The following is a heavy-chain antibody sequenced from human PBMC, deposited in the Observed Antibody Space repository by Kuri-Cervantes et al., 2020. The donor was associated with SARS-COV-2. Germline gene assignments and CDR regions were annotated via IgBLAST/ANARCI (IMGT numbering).Heavy chain of an antibody. CDR2: VRGKANNYAT. D-gene: IGHD3-22*01. V-gene: IGHV3-73*01. CDR1: GFLFSASA. Sequence: GGSLRLSCEVSGFLFSASAIHWVRQGSGKGLEWVGRVRGKANNYATAYAASVKGRFTISRDDSKNMAYLQMNSLKTEDTAVYYCTRDLEAYYYDSSGWVVWGQGTLVTVSS. J-gene: IGHJ4*02. CDR3: TRDLEAYYYDSSGWVV.